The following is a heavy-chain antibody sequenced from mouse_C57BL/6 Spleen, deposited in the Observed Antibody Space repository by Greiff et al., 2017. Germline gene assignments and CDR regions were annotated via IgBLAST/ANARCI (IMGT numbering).Heavy chain of an antibody. V-gene: IGHV1-64*01. D-gene: IGHD1-1*01. J-gene: IGHJ1*03. CDR1: GYTFTSYW. Sequence: VQLQQPGAELVKPGASVKLSCKASGYTFTSYWMHWVKQRPGQGLEWIGMIHPNSGSTNYNEKFKSKATLTVDKSSSTAYMQLSSLTSEDSAVYYCARDDGSSYLYWYFDVWGTGTTVTVSS. CDR3: ARDDGSSYLYWYFDV. CDR2: IHPNSGST.